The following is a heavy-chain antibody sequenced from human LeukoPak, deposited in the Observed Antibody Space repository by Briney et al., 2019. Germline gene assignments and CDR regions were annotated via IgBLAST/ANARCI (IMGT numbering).Heavy chain of an antibody. V-gene: IGHV3-48*03. J-gene: IGHJ4*02. Sequence: GSLRLSCAASGFTLSSYEMNWVRQAPGKGLEWVSYISNSGSSTYYADSVKGRFIISRDNAKNSLYLQMNSLRAEDTAVYYCARERSGARRFDYWGQGTLVTVSS. CDR3: ARERSGARRFDY. CDR2: ISNSGSST. D-gene: IGHD1-26*01. CDR1: GFTLSSYE.